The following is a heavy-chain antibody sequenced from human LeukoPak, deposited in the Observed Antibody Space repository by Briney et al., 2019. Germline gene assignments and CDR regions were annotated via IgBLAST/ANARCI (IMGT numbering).Heavy chain of an antibody. CDR1: GGTFRSYA. CDR2: IIPIFGSA. V-gene: IGHV1-69*01. D-gene: IGHD5-12*01. CDR3: EATRGFGDFDY. Sequence: SVKVSCKASGGTFRSYAISWVRQTPGQGLEWMGGIIPIFGSANYAQKFQGRVTLTADESTSTAYMELSSLRSEDTAVYYCEATRGFGDFDYWGQGTLVTVSS. J-gene: IGHJ4*02.